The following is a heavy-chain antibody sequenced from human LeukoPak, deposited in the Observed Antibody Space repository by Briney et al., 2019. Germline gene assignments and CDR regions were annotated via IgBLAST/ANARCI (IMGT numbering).Heavy chain of an antibody. CDR3: ARARMDYYYYMDV. V-gene: IGHV3-7*03. J-gene: IGHJ6*03. CDR1: GFTFSSYW. D-gene: IGHD2-8*01. CDR2: MKQDGSEK. Sequence: GGSLRLSCAASGFTFSSYWMTWVRQAPGKGLEWVANMKQDGSEKYYVDSVKGRFTISRDNAKNSLYLQMNSLRAEDTALYYCARARMDYYYYMDVWGKGTTVTVSS.